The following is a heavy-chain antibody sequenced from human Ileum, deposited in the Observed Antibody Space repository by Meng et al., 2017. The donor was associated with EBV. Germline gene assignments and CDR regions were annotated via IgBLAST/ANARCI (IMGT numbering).Heavy chain of an antibody. CDR1: GYSFVAYA. CDR2: INTLNGHT. CDR3: ARRASQGVDP. Sequence: HVQLVQVWHDFNKPGALVKLSCETSGYSFVAYAIHWVRQAPGQGLEWMGWINTLNGHTEYSQKFQGSVTITSDTSASTVYMELHSLRSQDTAVYYCARRASQGVDPWGQGTLVTVSS. J-gene: IGHJ5*02. V-gene: IGHV1-3*04.